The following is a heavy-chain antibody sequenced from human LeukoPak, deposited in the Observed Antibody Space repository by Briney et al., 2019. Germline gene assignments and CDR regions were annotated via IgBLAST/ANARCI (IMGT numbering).Heavy chain of an antibody. CDR1: GASVSSGDYY. D-gene: IGHD1-26*01. J-gene: IGHJ4*02. CDR3: AAGSSFDYFDY. CDR2: IYYSGST. Sequence: PSEALSLTCTVSGASVSSGDYYWTWIRQPPEKGLEWIGHIYYSGSTNYNPSLKSRVTISVDTSKNQFSLKLNSVTAADTAVYYCAAGSSFDYFDYWGQGTLVTVSS. V-gene: IGHV4-61*08.